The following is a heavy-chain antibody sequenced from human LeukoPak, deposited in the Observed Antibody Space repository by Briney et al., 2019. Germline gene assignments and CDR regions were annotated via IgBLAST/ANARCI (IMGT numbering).Heavy chain of an antibody. Sequence: ASVKVSCMASGYTFTSYAMHWVRQAPGKRLEWMGWINAGNGNTKYSQKFQGRVTITRDTSASTAYMELSSLRSEDTAVYYCARDFASEGYSYGSLYFDYWGQGTLVTVSS. D-gene: IGHD5-18*01. V-gene: IGHV1-3*01. CDR3: ARDFASEGYSYGSLYFDY. CDR2: INAGNGNT. J-gene: IGHJ4*02. CDR1: GYTFTSYA.